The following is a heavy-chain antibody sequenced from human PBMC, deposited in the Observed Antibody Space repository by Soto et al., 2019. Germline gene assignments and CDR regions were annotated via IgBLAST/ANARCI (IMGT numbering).Heavy chain of an antibody. D-gene: IGHD3-9*01. CDR2: ISYDGSNK. Sequence: PGGSLRLSCAASGFTFSSYGMHWVRQAPGKGLEWVAVISYDGSNKYYADSVKGRFTISRDNSKNTLYLQMNSLRAEDTAVYYWAKDDALRYFASTYYYYGMDVWGQGTTVTVSS. V-gene: IGHV3-30*18. CDR3: AKDDALRYFASTYYYYGMDV. CDR1: GFTFSSYG. J-gene: IGHJ6*02.